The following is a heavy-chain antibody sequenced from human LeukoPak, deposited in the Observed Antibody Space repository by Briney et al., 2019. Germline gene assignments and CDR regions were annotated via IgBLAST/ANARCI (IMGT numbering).Heavy chain of an antibody. CDR1: GGSISSYY. Sequence: SETLSLTCTVSGGSISSYYWSWIRQPPGKGLEWIGYIYYSGSTNYNPSLKSRVTISVDTPKNQFSLKLSSVTAADTAVYYCARHAGSSPFDYWGQGTLVTVSS. CDR2: IYYSGST. J-gene: IGHJ4*02. CDR3: ARHAGSSPFDY. V-gene: IGHV4-59*01. D-gene: IGHD6-6*01.